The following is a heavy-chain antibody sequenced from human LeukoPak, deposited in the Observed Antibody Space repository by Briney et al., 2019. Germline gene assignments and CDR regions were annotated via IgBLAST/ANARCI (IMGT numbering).Heavy chain of an antibody. V-gene: IGHV4-4*07. J-gene: IGHJ5*02. CDR1: GGSISSYY. CDR2: IYTSGGT. Sequence: SETLSLTCTVSGGSISSYYWSWIRLAAGKGLEWIGRIYTSGGTNYNPSLKSRVTMSVDTSKNQFSLNLSSVTPADTAVYYCARGIYSSGWYWLDLWGQGILVTVSS. CDR3: ARGIYSSGWYWLDL. D-gene: IGHD6-19*01.